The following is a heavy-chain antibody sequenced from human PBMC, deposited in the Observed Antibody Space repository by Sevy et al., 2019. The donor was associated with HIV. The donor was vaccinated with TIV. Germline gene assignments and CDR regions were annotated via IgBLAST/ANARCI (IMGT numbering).Heavy chain of an antibody. CDR1: GGSSSGYY. Sequence: SETLSLTCAVSGGSSSGYYWAWIRQSPGKGLEWIGEISHRGSTKYNPSLKSRVSISVDTSKDQISLRLTSLTAADTAVYYWARGGIMATTGYGMDVWGQGTTVTVSS. CDR2: ISHRGST. V-gene: IGHV4-34*01. D-gene: IGHD1-1*01. J-gene: IGHJ6*02. CDR3: ARGGIMATTGYGMDV.